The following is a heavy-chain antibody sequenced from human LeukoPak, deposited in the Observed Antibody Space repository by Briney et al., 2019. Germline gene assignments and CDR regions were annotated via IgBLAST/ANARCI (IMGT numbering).Heavy chain of an antibody. CDR3: ARGRGEGRGISMIRGVRAPPYNWFDP. CDR2: ISAYNGNT. Sequence: GASVKVSCKASGYTFTSYGISWVRQAPGQGLEWMGWISAYNGNTNYAQKLQGRVTMTTDTSTSTAYMELRSLRSDDTAVYYCARGRGEGRGISMIRGVRAPPYNWFDPWGHGTLVTVSS. CDR1: GYTFTSYG. J-gene: IGHJ5*02. D-gene: IGHD3-10*01. V-gene: IGHV1-18*01.